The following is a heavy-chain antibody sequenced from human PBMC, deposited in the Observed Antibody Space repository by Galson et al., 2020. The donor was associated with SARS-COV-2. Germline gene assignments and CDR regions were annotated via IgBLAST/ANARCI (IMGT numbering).Heavy chain of an antibody. D-gene: IGHD1-26*01. CDR1: GFTFSNFA. Sequence: GGSLRLSCVASGFTFSNFAMHWVRQVPGKGLEWVAVIWYDGSNEYYAGSVRGRFTISRDNSKNTLYLQMNSLRAEDTGVYYCARDREWESPLYYTGMDVWGQGTTVTVSS. CDR3: ARDREWESPLYYTGMDV. CDR2: IWYDGSNE. J-gene: IGHJ6*02. V-gene: IGHV3-33*01.